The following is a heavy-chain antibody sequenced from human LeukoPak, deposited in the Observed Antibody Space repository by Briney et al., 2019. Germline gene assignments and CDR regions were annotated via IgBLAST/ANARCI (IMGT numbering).Heavy chain of an antibody. CDR3: VRLGRDGYTYGAAY. D-gene: IGHD5-24*01. V-gene: IGHV3-20*04. Sequence: PGGSLRLSRAGSGYIFDDYGMRWVRQAPGKDLEWFAGINWNGGSTGYAASVKGRCTISRDNAKTALYLEMNSLRVEDTAFYYCVRLGRDGYTYGAAYWGQGALVTVSS. J-gene: IGHJ1*01. CDR2: INWNGGST. CDR1: GYIFDDYG.